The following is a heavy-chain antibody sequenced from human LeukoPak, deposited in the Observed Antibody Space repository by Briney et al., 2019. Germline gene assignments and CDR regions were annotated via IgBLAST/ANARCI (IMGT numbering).Heavy chain of an antibody. Sequence: GGSLRLSCAASGFTFDDYGMSWVRQAPGKGLEWVSGINWNGGSTGYADSVKGRFTISRDNAKNSLYLQMNSLRAEDTALYHCARXVLXXXRFLXXNWFDPWGQGTLVTV. V-gene: IGHV3-20*01. CDR2: INWNGGST. CDR3: ARXVLXXXRFLXXNWFDP. D-gene: IGHD3-10*01. J-gene: IGHJ5*02. CDR1: GFTFDDYG.